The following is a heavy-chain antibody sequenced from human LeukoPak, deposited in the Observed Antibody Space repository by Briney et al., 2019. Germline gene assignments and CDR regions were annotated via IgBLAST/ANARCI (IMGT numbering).Heavy chain of an antibody. V-gene: IGHV3-23*01. CDR3: ARGYFDWLLLV. Sequence: GGSLRLSCAASGFTFSRFAMSWVRQAPGKGLEWVSAISGRRPRTYYGDSVKGRFTISRDNFNNTLYLQVNSLRAEDTAVYYCARGYFDWLLLVWGQGTLVTVSS. CDR2: ISGRRPRT. J-gene: IGHJ4*02. CDR1: GFTFSRFA. D-gene: IGHD3-9*01.